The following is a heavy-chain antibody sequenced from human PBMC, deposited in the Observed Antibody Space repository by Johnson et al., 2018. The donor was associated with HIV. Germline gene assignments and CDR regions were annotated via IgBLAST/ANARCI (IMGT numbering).Heavy chain of an antibody. D-gene: IGHD5-12*01. V-gene: IGHV3-9*01. CDR1: GFTFDDYA. Sequence: VQLVESGGGLVQPGGSLRLSCAASGFTFDDYAMHWVRQAPGKGLEWVSGISWNSGSIGYADSVKGRFTISRDNAKNSLYLQMNSLRAEDTALYYCAKDGDWDTVAHAFDIWGQGTMVTVSS. J-gene: IGHJ3*02. CDR2: ISWNSGSI. CDR3: AKDGDWDTVAHAFDI.